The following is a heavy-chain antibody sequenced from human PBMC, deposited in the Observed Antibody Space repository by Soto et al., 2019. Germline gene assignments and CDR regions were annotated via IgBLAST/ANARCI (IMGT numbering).Heavy chain of an antibody. CDR1: GFTFSVSS. Sequence: EVQLVESGGGLLQPGGSVRLSCAASGFTFSVSSMHWVRQASGKGLEWLGRIRSKANNYATSYSESVKGRFNISRDDSQDTMFRQMNSLRTEDTAMYYCAIEGVGFGYWGQGTLVTVSS. CDR3: AIEGVGFGY. V-gene: IGHV3-73*01. J-gene: IGHJ4*02. D-gene: IGHD3-10*01. CDR2: IRSKANNYAT.